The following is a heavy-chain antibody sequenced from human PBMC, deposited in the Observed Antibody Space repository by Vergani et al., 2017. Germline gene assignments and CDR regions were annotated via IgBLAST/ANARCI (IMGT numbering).Heavy chain of an antibody. D-gene: IGHD3-22*01. J-gene: IGHJ4*02. CDR2: INHSGST. CDR1: GGSFSGYY. CDR3: ARGCTFSTHYDSSGYYYFFDY. Sequence: QVQLQQWGAGLLKPSETLSLTCAVYGGSFSGYYWSWIRQPPGXGLEWIGEINHSGSTNYNPSLKSRVTISVDTSKNQFSLKLSSVTAADTAVYYCARGCTFSTHYDSSGYYYFFDYWGQGNLVTVSS. V-gene: IGHV4-34*01.